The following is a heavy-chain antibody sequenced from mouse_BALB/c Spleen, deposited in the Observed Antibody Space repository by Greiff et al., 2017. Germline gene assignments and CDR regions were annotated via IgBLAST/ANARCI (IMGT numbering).Heavy chain of an antibody. CDR3: ARQGYGYYFDY. CDR2: ISSGGGST. Sequence: EVKVEESGGGLVKPGGSLKLSCAASGFAFSSYDMSWVRQTPEKRLEWVAYISSGGGSTYYPDTVKGRFTISRDNAKNTLYLQMSSLKSEDTAMYYCARQGYGYYFDYWGQGTTLTVSS. V-gene: IGHV5-12-1*01. CDR1: GFAFSSYD. J-gene: IGHJ2*01. D-gene: IGHD1-1*01.